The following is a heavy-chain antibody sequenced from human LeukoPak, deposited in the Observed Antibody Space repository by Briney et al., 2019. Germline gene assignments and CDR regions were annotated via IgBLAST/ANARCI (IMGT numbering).Heavy chain of an antibody. CDR1: GASIRSYF. V-gene: IGHV4-4*07. D-gene: IGHD6-19*01. CDR2: IYTSGST. J-gene: IGHJ2*01. CDR3: ARDESSGWSYWYFDL. Sequence: SETLSLTCSVSGASIRSYFWSWIRQSPGKGLEWIGRIYTSGSTNYNPSLKSRVTMSVDTSKNQFSLKLSSVTAADTAVYYRARDESSGWSYWYFDLWGRGTLVTVSS.